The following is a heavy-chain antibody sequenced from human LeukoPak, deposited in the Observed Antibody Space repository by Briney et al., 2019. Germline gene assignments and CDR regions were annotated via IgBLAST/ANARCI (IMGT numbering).Heavy chain of an antibody. Sequence: GGSLRLSCAASGFTFSSYSMNWVRQAPGKGLEWVSYISSSSSNIYYADSVKGRFTISRDNAKNTLYLQMNSLRAEDTAVYYCARDSSGWSIWGQGTLVTVSS. D-gene: IGHD6-19*01. CDR1: GFTFSSYS. CDR3: ARDSSGWSI. J-gene: IGHJ4*02. CDR2: ISSSSSNI. V-gene: IGHV3-48*01.